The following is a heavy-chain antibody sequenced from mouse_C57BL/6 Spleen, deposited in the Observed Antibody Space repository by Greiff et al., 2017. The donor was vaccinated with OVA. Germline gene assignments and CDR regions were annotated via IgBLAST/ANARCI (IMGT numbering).Heavy chain of an antibody. CDR1: GYTFTDYY. CDR3: ARDEYYGSSPHYWYFDV. Sequence: EVQLQQSGPELVKPGASVKISCKASGYTFTDYYMNWVKQSHGKSLEWIGDINPNNGGTSYNQKFKGKATLTVDKSSSTAYMELRSLTSEDSAVYYCARDEYYGSSPHYWYFDVWGTGTTVTVSS. CDR2: INPNNGGT. V-gene: IGHV1-26*01. D-gene: IGHD1-1*01. J-gene: IGHJ1*03.